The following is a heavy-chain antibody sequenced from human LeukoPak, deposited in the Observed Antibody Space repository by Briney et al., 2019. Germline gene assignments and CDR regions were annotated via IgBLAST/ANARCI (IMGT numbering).Heavy chain of an antibody. V-gene: IGHV3-21*01. D-gene: IGHD3-22*01. J-gene: IGHJ3*02. CDR2: ISSSSSYI. Sequence: GGSLRLSCAASGFTFSSYSMNWVRQAPGKGLEWVSSISSSSSYIYYADSVKGRFTISRDNAKNSLYLQMNSLRAEDTAVYYCARVYLYDISMDAFDIWGQGTMVTVSS. CDR1: GFTFSSYS. CDR3: ARVYLYDISMDAFDI.